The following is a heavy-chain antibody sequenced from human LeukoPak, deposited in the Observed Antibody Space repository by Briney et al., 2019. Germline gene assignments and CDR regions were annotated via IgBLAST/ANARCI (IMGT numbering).Heavy chain of an antibody. J-gene: IGHJ4*02. Sequence: SETLSLTCTVSGASISNYYWSWIRQPAGKGLERIGRVYTSGSTNYNPSLKSRVTLSVDKSKNQFFLELRSVTAADTAVYYCAGRDYWGQGTLVTVSS. CDR3: AGRDY. V-gene: IGHV4-4*07. CDR1: GASISNYY. CDR2: VYTSGST. D-gene: IGHD1-26*01.